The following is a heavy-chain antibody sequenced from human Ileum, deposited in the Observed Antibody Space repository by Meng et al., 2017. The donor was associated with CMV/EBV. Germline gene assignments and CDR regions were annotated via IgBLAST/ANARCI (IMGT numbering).Heavy chain of an antibody. CDR2: ITSGVTI. Sequence: GGSLRLSCAASGFTFSDYYMSWIRQAPGKGLEWVSYITSGVTIYYADSVKGRFTISRDNAKNSLYLQMNSLRAEDTAVYYCAREARDGTVGSTSAFDIWGQGTMVTVSS. D-gene: IGHD1-1*01. J-gene: IGHJ3*02. CDR3: AREARDGTVGSTSAFDI. V-gene: IGHV3-11*01. CDR1: GFTFSDYY.